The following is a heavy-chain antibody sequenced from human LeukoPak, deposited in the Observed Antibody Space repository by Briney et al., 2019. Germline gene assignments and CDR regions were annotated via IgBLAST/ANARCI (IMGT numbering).Heavy chain of an antibody. CDR1: GFTFSSYA. V-gene: IGHV3-23*01. D-gene: IGHD3-10*01. CDR2: ISGSGDST. Sequence: GGSLRLSCAVSGFTFSSYAMTWVRQAPGRGLEWVSVISGSGDSTYYADSVKGRFTISRYNSKNTLSLQMNSLRAEDTALYYCAKVRGSGNLNYNHMDVWGKGTMVTVSS. J-gene: IGHJ6*03. CDR3: AKVRGSGNLNYNHMDV.